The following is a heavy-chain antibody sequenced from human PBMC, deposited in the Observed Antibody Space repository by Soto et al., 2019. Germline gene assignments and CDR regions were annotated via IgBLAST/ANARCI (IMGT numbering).Heavy chain of an antibody. J-gene: IGHJ5*02. CDR2: IFSNDEK. D-gene: IGHD6-13*01. CDR3: ASTYSTSWYWFDP. CDR1: GFSLSNAGLG. Sequence: GPTLVNPTETLTLTCTVSGFSLSNAGLGVSWIRQPPGKALEWLAHIFSNDEKSYSTSLKSRLTISKDTSKSQVVLTMTNMDPVDTATYYCASTYSTSWYWFDPWGQGTLVTVSS. V-gene: IGHV2-26*04.